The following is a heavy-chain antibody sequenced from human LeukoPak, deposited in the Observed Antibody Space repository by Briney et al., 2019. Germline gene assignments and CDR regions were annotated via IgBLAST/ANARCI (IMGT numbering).Heavy chain of an antibody. D-gene: IGHD5-18*01. CDR1: GGTFSSYA. CDR2: IIPIFGTA. CDR3: ARDPGRGYSYGSNWFDP. V-gene: IGHV1-69*01. Sequence: SVKVSCKASGGTFSSYAISWVRQAPGQGLEWMGGIIPIFGTANYAQKFQGRVTITEDESTSTAYMELSSLRSEDTAVYYCARDPGRGYSYGSNWFDPWGQGTLVTVSS. J-gene: IGHJ5*02.